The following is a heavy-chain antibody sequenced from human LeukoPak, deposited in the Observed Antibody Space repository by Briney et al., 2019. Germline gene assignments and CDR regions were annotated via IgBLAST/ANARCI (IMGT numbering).Heavy chain of an antibody. CDR3: ARDLTPIAAAGTNYFDY. CDR2: INPNSGGT. Sequence: GASVKVSCKASGYTFTGYYMHWVRQAPGQGLEWMGWINPNSGGTNYAQTFQGRVTMTRDTSISTAYMELSRLRSDDTAVYYCARDLTPIAAAGTNYFDYWGQGTLVTVSS. D-gene: IGHD6-13*01. V-gene: IGHV1-2*02. CDR1: GYTFTGYY. J-gene: IGHJ4*02.